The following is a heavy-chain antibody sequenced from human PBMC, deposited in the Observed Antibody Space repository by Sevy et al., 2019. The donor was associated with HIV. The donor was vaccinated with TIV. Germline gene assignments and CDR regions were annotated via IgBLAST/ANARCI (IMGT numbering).Heavy chain of an antibody. J-gene: IGHJ4*02. Sequence: SETLSLTCTVSGGSVISGSFYWSWIRQAPGKGLEWIGHVYKSGTTYYNTSLRSRVTISVDTSKNQFSLKVSSLTAADTAVYYCARDQDYFKYWGQGILVTVSS. CDR3: ARDQDYFKY. V-gene: IGHV4-61*01. CDR2: VYKSGTT. CDR1: GGSVISGSFY.